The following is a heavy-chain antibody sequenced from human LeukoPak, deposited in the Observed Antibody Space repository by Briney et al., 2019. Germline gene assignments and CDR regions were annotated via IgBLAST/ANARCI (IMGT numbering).Heavy chain of an antibody. J-gene: IGHJ4*02. CDR3: ARAHDRGYYYGFDY. V-gene: IGHV3-66*01. CDR2: IYSGGNT. Sequence: PGGSLRLSCAASGFTVSSNYMSWVRQAPGKGLEWVSVIYSGGNTYYADSVQGRFTMFRENPKNTLYLQMNSLRAEDAAVYYCARAHDRGYYYGFDYWGQGTLVTVSS. CDR1: GFTVSSNY. D-gene: IGHD3-22*01.